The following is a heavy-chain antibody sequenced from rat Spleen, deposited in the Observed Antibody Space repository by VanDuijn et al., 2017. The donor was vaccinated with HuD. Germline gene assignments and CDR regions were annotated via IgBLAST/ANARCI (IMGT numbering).Heavy chain of an antibody. CDR3: TTSIAALMDA. D-gene: IGHD1-2*01. CDR1: GFTFSYYG. J-gene: IGHJ4*01. CDR2: ISPSGGST. Sequence: EVQLVESGGGLVQPGRSLKLSCAASGFTFSYYGMAWVRQAPTRGLEWVASISPSGGSTYYRDSVKGRFTVSRDNAKSTLYLQMNNLRSEDTATYYCTTSIAALMDAWGQGASVTVSS. V-gene: IGHV5-29*01.